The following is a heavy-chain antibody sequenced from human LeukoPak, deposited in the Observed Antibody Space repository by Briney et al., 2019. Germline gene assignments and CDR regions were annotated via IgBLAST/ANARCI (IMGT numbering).Heavy chain of an antibody. Sequence: GGSLRLSCAASGFTVSSNYMSWVRQAPGKGLEWVSVIYSGGSTYYADSVKGRFTISRDNSKNTLYLQMNSLRVEDTAVYYCARDGNLYSLPGLFDYWGQGTLVTVSS. J-gene: IGHJ4*02. V-gene: IGHV3-66*01. D-gene: IGHD4-23*01. CDR2: IYSGGST. CDR3: ARDGNLYSLPGLFDY. CDR1: GFTVSSNY.